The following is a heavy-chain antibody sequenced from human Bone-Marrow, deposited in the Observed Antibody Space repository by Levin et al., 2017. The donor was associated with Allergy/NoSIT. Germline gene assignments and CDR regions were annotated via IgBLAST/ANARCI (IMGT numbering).Heavy chain of an antibody. CDR3: ALPLSGRQRNRYYYYYYMDV. CDR1: GSTFTNYY. J-gene: IGHJ6*03. D-gene: IGHD3-10*01. V-gene: IGHV1-46*01. Sequence: ASVKVSCKASGSTFTNYYIHWVRQAPGQGLEWMGIINPSGGGTSYAQKFKGRVTMTRDTSTSTVYMEVRSLRSEDTAVYYRALPLSGRQRNRYYYYYYMDVWGEGTTVTVSS. CDR2: INPSGGGT.